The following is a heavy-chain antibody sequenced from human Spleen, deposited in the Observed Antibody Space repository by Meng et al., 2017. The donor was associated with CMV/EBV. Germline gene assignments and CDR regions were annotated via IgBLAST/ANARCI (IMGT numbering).Heavy chain of an antibody. Sequence: SETLSLTCAVYGGSFSGYYWSWIRQPPGKGLEWIGEINHGGSTNYNPSLKSRVTMSVDSLKEQFSLRLTSVTAADTAVYYCAGEIDIWGPGTAVTVSS. J-gene: IGHJ4*02. CDR2: INHGGST. D-gene: IGHD2-21*01. CDR1: GGSFSGYY. V-gene: IGHV4-34*01. CDR3: AGEIDI.